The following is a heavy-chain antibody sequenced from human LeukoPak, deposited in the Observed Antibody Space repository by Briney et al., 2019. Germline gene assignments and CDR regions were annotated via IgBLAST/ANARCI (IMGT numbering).Heavy chain of an antibody. CDR3: ARTMPGYSGYES. CDR1: GDSISISSYY. D-gene: IGHD5-12*01. V-gene: IGHV4-39*01. Sequence: PSETLSLTCTVSGDSISISSYYWAWIRQPPGKGLEWIGTIYYSGSPYYNPSLNSRVTISIDTSKNQFSLNLSSVTAADTAVYYCARTMPGYSGYESWGQGTLVTVSS. CDR2: IYYSGSP. J-gene: IGHJ5*02.